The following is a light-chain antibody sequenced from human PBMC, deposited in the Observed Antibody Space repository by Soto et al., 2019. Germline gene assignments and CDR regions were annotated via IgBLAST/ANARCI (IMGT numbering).Light chain of an antibody. V-gene: IGKV3-11*01. CDR2: GAS. J-gene: IGKJ4*01. Sequence: EIVMTQLPATLSVSPGETTRLSCRASQNINSDVACHQQKVGQTPRLLIHGASTRATGTAARFSGSGSGTEFTLTISGLEPEYFAVYYCQQRSNWPLTFGGGKKGDI. CDR1: QNINSD. CDR3: QQRSNWPLT.